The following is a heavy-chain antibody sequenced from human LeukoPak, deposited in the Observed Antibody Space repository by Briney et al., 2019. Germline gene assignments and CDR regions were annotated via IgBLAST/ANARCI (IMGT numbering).Heavy chain of an antibody. CDR2: IYYSGST. CDR3: ARGLGYCSGGSCSNYYYYMDV. V-gene: IGHV4-39*07. CDR1: GGSISSSSYY. Sequence: SETLSLTCTVSGGSISSSSYYWGWIRQPPGKGLEWIGSIYYSGSTYYNPSLKSRVTISVDTSKNQFSLKLSSVTAADTAVYYCARGLGYCSGGSCSNYYYYMDVWGKGTTVTISS. J-gene: IGHJ6*03. D-gene: IGHD2-15*01.